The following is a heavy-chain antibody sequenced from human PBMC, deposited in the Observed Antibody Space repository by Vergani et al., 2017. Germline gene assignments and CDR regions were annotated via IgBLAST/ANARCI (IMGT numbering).Heavy chain of an antibody. CDR3: ARSLRRFSSFDI. CDR1: GFTFSSYS. Sequence: EVQLVESGGGLVQPGGSLRLSCAASGFTFSSYSMNWVRQAPGKGLEWVSYISSSSSTIYYADSLKGRFTISRDNAKKSLYLQRNSLRGEDRTVYYCARSLRRFSSFDIGGEGTMVTVSS. CDR2: ISSSSSTI. V-gene: IGHV3-48*04. J-gene: IGHJ3*02.